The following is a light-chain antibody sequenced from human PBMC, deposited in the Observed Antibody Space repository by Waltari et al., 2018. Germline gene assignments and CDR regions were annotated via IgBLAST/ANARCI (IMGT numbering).Light chain of an antibody. CDR3: QQSYSTPYT. CDR2: AAS. Sequence: MTQTPLSLSATPGQPASIPCKSSQSLLRSDGKTYLSWYMQKPGKAPKLLIYAASSLQSGVPSRFSGSGSGTDFTLTISSLQPEDFATYYCQQSYSTPYTFGQGTKLEIK. V-gene: IGKV1-39*01. CDR1: QSLLRSDGKTY. J-gene: IGKJ2*01.